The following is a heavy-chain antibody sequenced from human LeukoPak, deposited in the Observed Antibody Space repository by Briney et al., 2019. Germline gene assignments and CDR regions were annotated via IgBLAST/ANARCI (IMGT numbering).Heavy chain of an antibody. CDR3: ATLGEYYDSSGYYYN. Sequence: PSETLSLTCTVSGGSIRSSYYYWGWIRQPPGKGLEWIGSIYDSGSTNYNPSLKSRVTISVDTSKNQFSLKLTSVTAADTAVYYCATLGEYYDSSGYYYNWGQGTLVTVSS. V-gene: IGHV4-39*07. CDR1: GGSIRSSYYY. CDR2: IYDSGST. D-gene: IGHD3-22*01. J-gene: IGHJ4*02.